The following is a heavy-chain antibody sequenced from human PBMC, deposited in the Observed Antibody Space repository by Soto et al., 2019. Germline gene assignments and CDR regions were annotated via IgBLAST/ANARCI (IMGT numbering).Heavy chain of an antibody. CDR2: INPNSGGT. CDR1: GYTFTGYY. J-gene: IGHJ4*02. Sequence: GASVKVSCKASGYTFTGYYMHWVRQAPGQGLEWMGWINPNSGGTNYAQKFQGRVTMTRDTSISTAYMALSRLRSDDTAVYYCARESIYCSSTSCYGFPFDYWGQGTLVTVSS. V-gene: IGHV1-2*02. CDR3: ARESIYCSSTSCYGFPFDY. D-gene: IGHD2-2*01.